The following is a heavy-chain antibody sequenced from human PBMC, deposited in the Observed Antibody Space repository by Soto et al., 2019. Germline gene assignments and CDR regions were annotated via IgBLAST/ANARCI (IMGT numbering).Heavy chain of an antibody. CDR1: GGSISSSSYY. D-gene: IGHD1-20*01. J-gene: IGHJ6*03. Sequence: PSETLSLTCTVSGGSISSSSYYWGWIRQPPGKGLEWIGSIYYSGSTFYNPSLKSRVTISVDTSKNQFSLKLSSVTAADTAVYYCARHGGMCSPAYYYYMVVWGKGTTVTVSS. CDR2: IYYSGST. CDR3: ARHGGMCSPAYYYYMVV. V-gene: IGHV4-39*01.